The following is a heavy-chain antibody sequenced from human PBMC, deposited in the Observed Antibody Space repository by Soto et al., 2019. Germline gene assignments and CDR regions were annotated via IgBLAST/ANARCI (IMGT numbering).Heavy chain of an antibody. D-gene: IGHD1-1*01. Sequence: HPGWSLRLSCAVSGFICSSYDMSWVRQAPGKGLEWVSTILVGGSTHYEDSVKGRFTISRDTSKNTVYLQMNSLTAGDTAFYYCAKATATSGGAFEIYGEGTMVTVSS. CDR2: ILVGGST. V-gene: IGHV3-23*01. CDR3: AKATATSGGAFEI. J-gene: IGHJ3*02. CDR1: GFICSSYD.